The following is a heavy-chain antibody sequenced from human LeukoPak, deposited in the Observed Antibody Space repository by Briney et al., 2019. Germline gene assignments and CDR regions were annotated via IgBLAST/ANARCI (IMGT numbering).Heavy chain of an antibody. CDR3: ARVYYGSGSLHYYYYYMDV. CDR1: GFTVSSNY. D-gene: IGHD3-10*01. CDR2: TYTGGRT. Sequence: GGSLRLSCAASGFTVSSNYMSWVRQAPGKGLEWVSVTYTGGRTYYADSVKGRFTISRDNSKNTLYLQMNSLRAEDTAVYCCARVYYGSGSLHYYYYYMDVWGKGTTVTISS. V-gene: IGHV3-53*01. J-gene: IGHJ6*03.